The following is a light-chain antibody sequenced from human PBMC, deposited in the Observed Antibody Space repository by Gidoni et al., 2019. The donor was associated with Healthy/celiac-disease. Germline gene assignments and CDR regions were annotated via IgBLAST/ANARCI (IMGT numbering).Light chain of an antibody. Sequence: DIQTTQSPSTLSASVGDGVTSTCRASQSISHWLAWYQQKPGKAPKPLNSDASSLESGVPSKFSGSGSGTEFTLTISSLQPDDFATYYCQQYNSRFGQGTRVEIK. CDR2: DAS. J-gene: IGKJ1*01. CDR1: QSISHW. CDR3: QQYNSR. V-gene: IGKV1-5*01.